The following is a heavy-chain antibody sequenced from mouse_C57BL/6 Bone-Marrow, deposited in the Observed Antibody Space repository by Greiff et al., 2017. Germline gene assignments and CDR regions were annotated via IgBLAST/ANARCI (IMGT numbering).Heavy chain of an antibody. D-gene: IGHD3-2*02. CDR3: TSRGDNSGYYYAMDD. J-gene: IGHJ4*01. CDR2: ISSGGGYI. Sequence: EVKLVESGEGLVKPGGSLKLSCAASGFTFSSYAMSWVRQTPEKRLEWVAYISSGGGYIYYADTVKGRFTISRDNAKKTLYLQMSSLKSEDTAMYYCTSRGDNSGYYYAMDDWGQGTSVTVSS. V-gene: IGHV5S21*01. CDR1: GFTFSSYA.